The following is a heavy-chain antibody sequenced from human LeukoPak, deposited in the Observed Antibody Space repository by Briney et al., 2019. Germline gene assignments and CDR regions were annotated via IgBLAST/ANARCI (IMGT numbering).Heavy chain of an antibody. D-gene: IGHD3-22*01. Sequence: SVKVSCKASGGTFSSYAISWVRQAPGQGLEWMGGIIPIFGTANYAQKFQGRVTITADKSTSTAYMELSSLRSEDTAVYYCARDYYYDSSGYGNYWGQGTLVTVSS. CDR2: IIPIFGTA. J-gene: IGHJ4*02. V-gene: IGHV1-69*06. CDR3: ARDYYYDSSGYGNY. CDR1: GGTFSSYA.